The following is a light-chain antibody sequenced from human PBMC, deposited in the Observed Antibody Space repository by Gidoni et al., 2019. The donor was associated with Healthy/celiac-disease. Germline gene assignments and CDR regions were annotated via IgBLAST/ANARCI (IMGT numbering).Light chain of an antibody. V-gene: IGKV1-9*01. CDR3: QQLNSYPIP. CDR2: AAS. Sequence: DIQVTQSPSFLSASVGDRVPITCRASQGISSYLAWYQQKPGKAPKLLIYAASTLQSGVPSRFRGSGSGTEFTLTISSLQPEDFSTSSCQQLNSYPIPFGQGTRLEI. CDR1: QGISSY. J-gene: IGKJ5*01.